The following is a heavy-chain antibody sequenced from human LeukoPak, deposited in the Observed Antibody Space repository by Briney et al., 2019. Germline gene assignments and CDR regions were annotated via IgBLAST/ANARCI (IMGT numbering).Heavy chain of an antibody. CDR1: GGSFSGYY. J-gene: IGHJ4*02. CDR2: INHSGST. Sequence: SETLSLTCAVYGGSFSGYYWSWIRQPPGKGLEWIGEINHSGSTNYNPSLKSRVTISVDTYKNQFSLKLSSVTAADTAVYYCARDNGVAAAGTLYFDYWGQGTLVTVSS. D-gene: IGHD6-13*01. V-gene: IGHV4-34*01. CDR3: ARDNGVAAAGTLYFDY.